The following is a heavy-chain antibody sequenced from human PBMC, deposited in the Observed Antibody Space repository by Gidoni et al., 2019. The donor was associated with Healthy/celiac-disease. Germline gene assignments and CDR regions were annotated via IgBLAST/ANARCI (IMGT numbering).Heavy chain of an antibody. CDR3: ASARYYYYYYGMDV. Sequence: EVQLVQSGAEVKKPGASLRISGKGSGYSVTSYWISWVRQMPGKGLEWMGRIDPSDSYTNYSPSFQGHVTISADKSIITAYLQWSSLKASDTAMYYCASARYYYYYYGMDVWGQGTTVTVSS. V-gene: IGHV5-10-1*03. J-gene: IGHJ6*02. CDR2: IDPSDSYT. CDR1: GYSVTSYW.